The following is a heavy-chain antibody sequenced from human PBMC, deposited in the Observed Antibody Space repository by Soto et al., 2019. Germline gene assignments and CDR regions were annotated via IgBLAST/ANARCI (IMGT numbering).Heavy chain of an antibody. Sequence: SETLSLTCTVSGGSISSYYWSWIRQPPGKGLEGIGYIYYSGSTNYNPSLKSRVTISVDTSKNKFSLKLSSVTAADTKHDATVKCRVDIAGGPSKIQIDKEQSSVSAANTSVCDGARVRSSPVHIGATMAGEWFDPWGQGTLVTVSS. CDR1: GGSISSYY. V-gene: IGHV4-59*01. CDR3: VKCRVDIAGGPSKIQIDKEQSSVSAANTSVCDGARVRSSPVHIGATMAGEWFDP. J-gene: IGHJ5*02. CDR2: IYYSGST. D-gene: IGHD5-12*01.